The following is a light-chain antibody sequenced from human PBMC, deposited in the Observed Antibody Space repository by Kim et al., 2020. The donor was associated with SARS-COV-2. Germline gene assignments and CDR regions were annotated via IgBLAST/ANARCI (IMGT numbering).Light chain of an antibody. V-gene: IGLV6-57*02. CDR2: ENV. Sequence: TVTISCAGSTGGIGSNYVLWYRQRPGRAPTTVIYENVHRPTGVPSRFSGSIDSSSNTAHLTISGLQIEDEADYFCQSSDASDLVVFGGGTQLTVL. CDR1: TGGIGSNY. J-gene: IGLJ2*01. CDR3: QSSDASDLVV.